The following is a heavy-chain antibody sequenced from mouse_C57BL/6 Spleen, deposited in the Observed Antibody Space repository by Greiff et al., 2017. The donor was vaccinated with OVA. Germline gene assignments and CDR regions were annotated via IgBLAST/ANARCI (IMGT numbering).Heavy chain of an antibody. D-gene: IGHD2-3*01. J-gene: IGHJ4*01. Sequence: EVQLVESGGGLVQPKGSLKLSCAASGFSFNTYAMNWVRQAPGKGLEWVARIRSKSNNYATYYADSVKDRFTISRDDSESMLYLQMNNLKTEDTAMYYCVRQDGRPAMDYWGQGTSVTVSS. CDR3: VRQDGRPAMDY. CDR1: GFSFNTYA. CDR2: IRSKSNNYAT. V-gene: IGHV10-1*01.